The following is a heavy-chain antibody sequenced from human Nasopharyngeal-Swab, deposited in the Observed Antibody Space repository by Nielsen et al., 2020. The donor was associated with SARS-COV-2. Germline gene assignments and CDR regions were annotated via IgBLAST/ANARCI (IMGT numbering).Heavy chain of an antibody. Sequence: GESLKISCAASGFTFSRHSMNWVRQAPGKGLEWVSSISSSSSYIYYADLVKGRFTISRDNAKNSLYLQMNSLRAEDTAVYYCARDPGLVSFDYWGQGTLVTVSS. CDR1: GFTFSRHS. J-gene: IGHJ4*02. D-gene: IGHD6-19*01. CDR2: ISSSSSYI. CDR3: ARDPGLVSFDY. V-gene: IGHV3-21*01.